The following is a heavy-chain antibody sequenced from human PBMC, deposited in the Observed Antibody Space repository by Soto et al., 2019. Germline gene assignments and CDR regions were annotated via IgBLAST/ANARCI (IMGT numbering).Heavy chain of an antibody. J-gene: IGHJ3*02. CDR3: ARDRGWHAFDI. Sequence: EVQLVESGGGLVKPGGSLRLSCAASGFTFSSYSMNWVRQAPGKGLEWVSSISSSSSYIYYADSVKGRFTIARDNAQNSLYLQMNSLRAEDTAVYDCARDRGWHAFDIWGQGTMVTVSS. CDR1: GFTFSSYS. V-gene: IGHV3-21*01. CDR2: ISSSSSYI. D-gene: IGHD6-19*01.